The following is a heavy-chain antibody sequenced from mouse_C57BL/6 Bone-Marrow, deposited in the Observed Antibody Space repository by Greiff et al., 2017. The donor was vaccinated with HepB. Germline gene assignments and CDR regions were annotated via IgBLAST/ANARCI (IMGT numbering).Heavy chain of an antibody. CDR2: INYDGSST. J-gene: IGHJ4*01. CDR3: ARVLIRYAMDY. V-gene: IGHV5-16*01. Sequence: EVQLVESEGGLVQPGSSMKLSCTASGFTFSDYYMAWVRQVPEKGLEWVANINYDGSSTYYLDSLKSRFIISRDNAKNILYLQMSSLKSEDTATYYCARVLIRYAMDYWGQGTSVTVSS. CDR1: GFTFSDYY.